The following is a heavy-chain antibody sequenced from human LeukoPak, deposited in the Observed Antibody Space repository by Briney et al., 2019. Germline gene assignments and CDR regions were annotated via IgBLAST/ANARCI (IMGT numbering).Heavy chain of an antibody. CDR1: GFTFSSHG. CDR2: IKQDGSEK. Sequence: GGSLRLSCVASGFTFSSHGMNWVRQAPGKGLEWVANIKQDGSEKYYVDSVKGRFTISRDNAKNSLYLQMNSLRAEDTALYHCARGRVDTQVAAYYYYYHMDVWGKGTTVTISS. J-gene: IGHJ6*03. V-gene: IGHV3-7*03. D-gene: IGHD5-12*01. CDR3: ARGRVDTQVAAYYYYYHMDV.